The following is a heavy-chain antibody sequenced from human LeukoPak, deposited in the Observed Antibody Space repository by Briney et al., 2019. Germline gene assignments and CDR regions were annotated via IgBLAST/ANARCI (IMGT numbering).Heavy chain of an antibody. CDR2: IWYDGSNK. Sequence: GGSLRLSCAASGFTFSSYGMHWVRQAPGKGLEWVAVIWYDGSNKYYADSVKGRFTISRDNSKNTLYLQMNSLRAEDTAVYYCARDASTSRLDPWGQGTLVTVSS. J-gene: IGHJ5*02. V-gene: IGHV3-33*01. D-gene: IGHD2-2*01. CDR1: GFTFSSYG. CDR3: ARDASTSRLDP.